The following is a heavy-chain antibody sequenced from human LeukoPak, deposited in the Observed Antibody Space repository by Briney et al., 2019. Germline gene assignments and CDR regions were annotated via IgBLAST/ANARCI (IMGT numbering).Heavy chain of an antibody. J-gene: IGHJ4*02. V-gene: IGHV3-23*01. CDR2: ISESGDVT. D-gene: IGHD3-9*01. CDR1: GFTFSNYP. Sequence: PGGSLRLSCVVSGFTFSNYPMSWVRQAPGKGLEWVSVISESGDVTHYADSMKGRFTISRDNTKNTLSLHMNSLRAEDTAVYYCATQAYDILTGYYIGGVYWGQGTRVTVSS. CDR3: ATQAYDILTGYYIGGVY.